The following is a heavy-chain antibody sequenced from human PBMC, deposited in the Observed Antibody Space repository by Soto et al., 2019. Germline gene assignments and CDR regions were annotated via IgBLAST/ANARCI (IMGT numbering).Heavy chain of an antibody. CDR1: GGSFSGFY. V-gene: IGHV4-34*01. CDR3: ARGSQWLDY. CDR2: INHSGST. D-gene: IGHD6-19*01. J-gene: IGHJ4*02. Sequence: LSLTFSVSGGSFSGFYWSWIRQPPGKGLEWIAEINHSGSTNYNPSLKSRVTISGDTSKNQFSLKVNSVTAADTAVYYCARGSQWLDYWGQGILVTVSS.